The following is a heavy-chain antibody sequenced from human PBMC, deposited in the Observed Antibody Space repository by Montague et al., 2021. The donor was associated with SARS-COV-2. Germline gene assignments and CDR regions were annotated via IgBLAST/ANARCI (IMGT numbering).Heavy chain of an antibody. CDR2: IKQDGSEK. D-gene: IGHD3-10*01. Sequence: SLRLSCAASGFTFSSYWMSWVRQAPGKGLEWVANIKQDGSEKYYVDSVKGRFTISRDNAKNSLYLQMNSLRAEDTAVYYCARDSDYYYYGMDVWGQGTTVTVSS. J-gene: IGHJ6*02. V-gene: IGHV3-7*01. CDR1: GFTFSSYW. CDR3: ARDSDYYYYGMDV.